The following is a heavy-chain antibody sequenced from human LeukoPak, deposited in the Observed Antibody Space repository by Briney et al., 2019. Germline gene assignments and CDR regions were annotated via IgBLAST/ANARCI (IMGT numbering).Heavy chain of an antibody. V-gene: IGHV3-53*01. J-gene: IGHJ3*02. CDR1: GFTVSSNY. D-gene: IGHD3-10*01. CDR2: IYSGGST. Sequence: GGSLRLSCAASGFTVSSNYMSWVRRAPGKGLEWVSVIYSGGSTYYADSVKGRFTISRDNSKNTLYLQMNSLRAEDTAVYYCAREGVGGAFDIWGQGTMVTVSS. CDR3: AREGVGGAFDI.